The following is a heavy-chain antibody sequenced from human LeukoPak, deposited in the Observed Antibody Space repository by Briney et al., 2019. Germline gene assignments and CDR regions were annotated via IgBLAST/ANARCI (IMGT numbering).Heavy chain of an antibody. CDR1: GYSISSGYY. CDR2: IYHSGST. D-gene: IGHD3-10*01. J-gene: IGHJ4*02. CDR3: ARDWFSDY. V-gene: IGHV4-38-2*02. Sequence: PSETLSLTCTVPGYSISSGYYWGWIRPPPGKGLEWIGSIYHSGSTYYNPSLKSRVTISVDTSKNQFSLKLSSVTAADTAVYYCARDWFSDYWGQGTLVTVSS.